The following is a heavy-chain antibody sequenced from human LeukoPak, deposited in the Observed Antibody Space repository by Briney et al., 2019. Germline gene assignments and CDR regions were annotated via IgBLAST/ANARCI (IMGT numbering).Heavy chain of an antibody. Sequence: PGGSLRLSCAASGFTFSSYGMHWVRQAPGKGLEWVAVIWYDGSNKYYADSVKGRFTISRDSSKNTLYLQMNSLRAEDTAVYYCAKDLGSGSLDYWGQGTLVTVSS. CDR3: AKDLGSGSLDY. CDR2: IWYDGSNK. J-gene: IGHJ4*02. D-gene: IGHD1-26*01. CDR1: GFTFSSYG. V-gene: IGHV3-33*06.